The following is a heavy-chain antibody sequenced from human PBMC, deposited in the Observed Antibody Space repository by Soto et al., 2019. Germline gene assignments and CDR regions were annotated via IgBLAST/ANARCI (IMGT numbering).Heavy chain of an antibody. Sequence: QVQLVQSGAEVKKPGSSVKVSCTTSGGTINSFAINWVRQAPGQGLERMGGIIPFDGTTNYAEKFQGRVTITADASTSTAYMDLSSLRSDDTAVYYCARSCTKSRRGGVAFDYWGQGTLLTVSP. CDR1: GGTINSFA. D-gene: IGHD2-8*01. CDR3: ARSCTKSRRGGVAFDY. CDR2: IIPFDGTT. V-gene: IGHV1-69*01. J-gene: IGHJ4*02.